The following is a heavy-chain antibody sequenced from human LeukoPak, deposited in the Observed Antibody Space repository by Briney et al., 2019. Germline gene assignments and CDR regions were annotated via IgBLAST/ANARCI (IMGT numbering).Heavy chain of an antibody. CDR3: ARSGDIVVVPAAIFYYYGMDV. V-gene: IGHV3-21*01. Sequence: PGGSLRLSCAASGFTFSSYSMNWVRQAPGKGLEWVSSISSSSSYIYYADSVKGRFTISRDNAKNSLYLQMNSLRAEDTAVYYCARSGDIVVVPAAIFYYYGMDVWGQGATVTVSS. CDR1: GFTFSSYS. CDR2: ISSSSSYI. D-gene: IGHD2-2*01. J-gene: IGHJ6*02.